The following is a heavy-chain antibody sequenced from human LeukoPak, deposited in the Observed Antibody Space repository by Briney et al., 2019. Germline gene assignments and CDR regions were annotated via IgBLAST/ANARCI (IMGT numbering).Heavy chain of an antibody. CDR1: GGTFSSYA. CDR2: IIPIFGTA. V-gene: IGHV1-69*13. D-gene: IGHD2-21*02. Sequence: SVKVSCKASGGTFSSYAISWVRQAPGQGLEWMGGIIPIFGTANYAQKFQGRVTITADESTSTAYMELSSLRSEDTAVYYCARGMVTAPNFDYWGQGTLVTVSS. J-gene: IGHJ4*02. CDR3: ARGMVTAPNFDY.